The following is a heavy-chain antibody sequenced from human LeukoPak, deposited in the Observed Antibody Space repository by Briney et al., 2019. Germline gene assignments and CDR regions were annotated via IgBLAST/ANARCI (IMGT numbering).Heavy chain of an antibody. CDR2: IYSTGRS. Sequence: SETLSLTCTVSGGSISNYFWSWVRQPAGKGLEWIGRIYSTGRSDYNPSLKSRITMSVDTSKNQFSLKLSSVTAADTAVYYCARDHLGYCSGGSCWPDAFDIWGQGTMVTVSS. V-gene: IGHV4-4*07. CDR3: ARDHLGYCSGGSCWPDAFDI. J-gene: IGHJ3*02. CDR1: GGSISNYF. D-gene: IGHD2-15*01.